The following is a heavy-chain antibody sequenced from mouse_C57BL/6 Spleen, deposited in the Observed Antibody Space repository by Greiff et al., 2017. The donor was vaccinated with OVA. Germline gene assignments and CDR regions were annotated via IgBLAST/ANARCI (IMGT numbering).Heavy chain of an antibody. CDR2: FYPGSGSL. J-gene: IGHJ4*01. D-gene: IGHD1-1*01. V-gene: IGHV1-62-2*01. Sequence: VQLQQSGAELVKPGASVKLSCKASGYTFTEYTIHWVKQRSGQGLEWIGWFYPGSGSLKYIEKFKDKATLTADKSSSTVYMKLSRLTSEGSAVYFCARHEGGEYYYGYAMDYWGQGTSVTVSS. CDR1: GYTFTEYT. CDR3: ARHEGGEYYYGYAMDY.